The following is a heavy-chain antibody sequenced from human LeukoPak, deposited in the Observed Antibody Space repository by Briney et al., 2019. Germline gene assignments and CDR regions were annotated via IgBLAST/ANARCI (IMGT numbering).Heavy chain of an antibody. J-gene: IGHJ4*02. V-gene: IGHV1-18*01. CDR3: ARLKTSGWYYFDS. CDR2: ISGYNGNT. CDR1: GYTFTSNG. D-gene: IGHD6-19*01. Sequence: ASVKVSCKASGYTFTSNGISWVRQAPGQGLEWMGWISGYNGNTNYAQRLQGRVTMTTDTSTSTAYMELTSLRSDDTAVYYCARLKTSGWYYFDSWGQGTLVTVSS.